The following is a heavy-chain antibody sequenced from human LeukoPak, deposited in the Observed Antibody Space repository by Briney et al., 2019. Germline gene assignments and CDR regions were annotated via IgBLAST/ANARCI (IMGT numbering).Heavy chain of an antibody. J-gene: IGHJ3*02. CDR1: GYTFTSYD. V-gene: IGHV1-8*03. Sequence: ASVKVSCKASGYTFTSYDINWVRQATGQGLEWMGWMNPNSGNTGYAQKFQGRVTITRNTSISTAYMELSSLRSEDTAVYYCARPLTSYYDFWSGYQAFGIWGQGTMVTVSS. CDR3: ARPLTSYYDFWSGYQAFGI. D-gene: IGHD3-3*01. CDR2: MNPNSGNT.